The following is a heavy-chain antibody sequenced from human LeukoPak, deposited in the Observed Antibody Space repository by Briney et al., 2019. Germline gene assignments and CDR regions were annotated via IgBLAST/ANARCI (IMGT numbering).Heavy chain of an antibody. J-gene: IGHJ4*02. D-gene: IGHD2-15*01. CDR2: IDPSDSYT. Sequence: GESLKISCKGSGYSFTSYWINWVRQMPGKGLEWMGRIDPSDSYTNYSPSFQGHVTISAVKSISTAYLQWSSLKASDTAMYYCARLRSDYCSGGSCPPFWDYWGQGTLVTVSS. V-gene: IGHV5-10-1*01. CDR3: ARLRSDYCSGGSCPPFWDY. CDR1: GYSFTSYW.